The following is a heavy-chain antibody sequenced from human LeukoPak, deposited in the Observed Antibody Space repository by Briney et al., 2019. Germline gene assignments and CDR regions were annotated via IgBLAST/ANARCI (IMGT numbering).Heavy chain of an antibody. Sequence: ASVNVSCTASGYTFTGYYMHWVRQAPGQGREWMGWVNPNGGATNYAQKFQGRVTMTRDTSISTAYMELSRLRSDDTAVYYCARAAVTTLPYFDYWGQGTLVTVSS. CDR1: GYTFTGYY. CDR2: VNPNGGAT. CDR3: ARAAVTTLPYFDY. V-gene: IGHV1-2*02. D-gene: IGHD4-17*01. J-gene: IGHJ4*02.